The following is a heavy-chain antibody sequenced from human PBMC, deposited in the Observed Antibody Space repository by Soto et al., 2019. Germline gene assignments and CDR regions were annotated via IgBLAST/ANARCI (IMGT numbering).Heavy chain of an antibody. D-gene: IGHD6-19*01. Sequence: QVQLVQSGAEVKKPGASVKVSCKASGYTFTGYYMHWVRQAPGQGLEWMGWINPNSGGTNYAQKFQGWVTMARDTSISTAYMELSRLRSDDTAVYYCARDQWTNSPHFDYWGQGTLVTVSS. CDR3: ARDQWTNSPHFDY. CDR1: GYTFTGYY. J-gene: IGHJ4*02. CDR2: INPNSGGT. V-gene: IGHV1-2*04.